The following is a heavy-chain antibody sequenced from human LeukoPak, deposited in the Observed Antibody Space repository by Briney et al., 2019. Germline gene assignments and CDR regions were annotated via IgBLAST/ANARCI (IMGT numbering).Heavy chain of an antibody. Sequence: GGSLRLSCAASGLTFSSHWMHWVRQAPGKGLVWVSRINTGGSDSAYADSVNGRFTISRDNAKNTMYLQMNRLRADDTAIYYCARGGDSSVYWTTPPADWGQGTLVTVSS. J-gene: IGHJ4*02. D-gene: IGHD3-22*01. V-gene: IGHV3-74*01. CDR2: INTGGSDS. CDR1: GLTFSSHW. CDR3: ARGGDSSVYWTTPPAD.